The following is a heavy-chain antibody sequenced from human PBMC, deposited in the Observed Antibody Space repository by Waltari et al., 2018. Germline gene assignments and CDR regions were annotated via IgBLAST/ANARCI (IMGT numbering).Heavy chain of an antibody. CDR3: ARHYYDSSGYDY. J-gene: IGHJ4*02. V-gene: IGHV4-38-2*01. CDR2: IYHSGST. Sequence: QVQLQESGPGLVKPSETLSLTCAVSGYSISSGYYWGWIRQPPGKGLEWIGSIYHSGSTYYNPSLKSRVTISVDTSKNQFSLKRSSVTAADTAVYYCARHYYDSSGYDYWGQGTLVTVSS. D-gene: IGHD3-22*01. CDR1: GYSISSGYY.